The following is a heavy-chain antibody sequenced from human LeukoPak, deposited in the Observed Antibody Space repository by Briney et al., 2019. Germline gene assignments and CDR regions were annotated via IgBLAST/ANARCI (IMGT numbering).Heavy chain of an antibody. CDR2: IRGNGDT. D-gene: IGHD3-16*01. Sequence: PGGSLRLSCAASGLSFSSCAMSWVRQGPARRLEWVSSIRGNGDTFYADSVRGRFTLFSDSSTNTVYFQLNNLRVEDTAIYYCAKASWVSSTDAVRWGQGTLVTVSS. CDR3: AKASWVSSTDAVR. V-gene: IGHV3-23*01. J-gene: IGHJ4*02. CDR1: GLSFSSCA.